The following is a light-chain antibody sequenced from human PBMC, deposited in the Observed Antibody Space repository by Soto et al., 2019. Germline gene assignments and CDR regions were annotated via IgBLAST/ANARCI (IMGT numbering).Light chain of an antibody. CDR2: EVN. J-gene: IGLJ1*01. CDR3: SSYAGNNNYV. Sequence: QSVLTQPPSASGSPGQSAAISCTGSRSDVGGYNYVSWYQLHPGKAPKLMIYEVNLRPSGVPDRFSGSKSGNTASLTVSGLQAEDEADYYCSSYAGNNNYVFGTGTKVTV. V-gene: IGLV2-8*01. CDR1: RSDVGGYNY.